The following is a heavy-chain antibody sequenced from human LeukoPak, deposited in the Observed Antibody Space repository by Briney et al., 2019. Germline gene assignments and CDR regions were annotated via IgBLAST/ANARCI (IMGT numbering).Heavy chain of an antibody. Sequence: KPSGTLSLTCAVSGGSISSSNWWSWVRQPPGKGLEWIGYVYHSGSTYYNPSLKSRVTISVDRSKNQFSLKLSSVTAADTAVYYCARDILKGHWYFDLWGRGTLVTVSS. J-gene: IGHJ2*01. CDR3: ARDILKGHWYFDL. CDR2: VYHSGST. V-gene: IGHV4-4*02. CDR1: GGSISSSNW. D-gene: IGHD2-15*01.